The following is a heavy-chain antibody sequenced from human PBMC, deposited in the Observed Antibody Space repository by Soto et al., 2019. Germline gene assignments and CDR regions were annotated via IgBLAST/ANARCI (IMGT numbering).Heavy chain of an antibody. CDR3: AREGVHNYPEYYLAY. J-gene: IGHJ4*02. D-gene: IGHD3-10*01. V-gene: IGHV3-21*06. CDR1: GFTFSYYP. Sequence: PGGSLRLSCAASGFTFSYYPLHWVRRAPWKGLEWVSSISGVRDYIRYADSVKGRFAISRDNAKTSLYLQMNSLTAEDTAVYYCAREGVHNYPEYYLAYWAQGTLVTVSS. CDR2: ISGVRDYI.